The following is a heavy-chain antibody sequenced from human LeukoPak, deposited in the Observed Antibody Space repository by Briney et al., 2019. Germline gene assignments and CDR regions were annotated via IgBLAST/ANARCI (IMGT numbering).Heavy chain of an antibody. CDR2: IYYSGST. CDR3: ARAGMVTAISLFWFDP. J-gene: IGHJ5*02. V-gene: IGHV4-59*01. D-gene: IGHD2-21*02. Sequence: SETLSLTCTVSGGSISSYYWSWIRQPPGKGLEWIGYIYYSGSTNYNPSLKSRVTISVDTSKNQFSLKLSSVTAADTAVYYCARAGMVTAISLFWFDPWGQGTLVTVSS. CDR1: GGSISSYY.